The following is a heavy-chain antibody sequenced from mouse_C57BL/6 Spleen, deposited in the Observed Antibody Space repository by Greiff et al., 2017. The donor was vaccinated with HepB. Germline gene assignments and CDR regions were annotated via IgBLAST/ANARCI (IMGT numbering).Heavy chain of an antibody. CDR2: INPNNGGT. CDR1: GYTFTDYY. J-gene: IGHJ2*01. Sequence: EVQLQQSGPELVKPGASVKISCKASGYTFTDYYMNWVKQSHGKSLEWIGDINPNNGGTSYNQKFKGKATLTVDKSSSTAYMELRSLTSEDSAVYYCALPFDYWGQGTTLTVSS. V-gene: IGHV1-26*01. CDR3: ALPFDY. D-gene: IGHD2-12*01.